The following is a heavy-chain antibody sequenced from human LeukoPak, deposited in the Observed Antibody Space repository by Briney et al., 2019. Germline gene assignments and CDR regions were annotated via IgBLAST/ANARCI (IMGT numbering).Heavy chain of an antibody. CDR2: IYSGGST. V-gene: IGHV3-53*04. CDR3: ATIGGDYVSFDN. CDR1: EFTVSSNY. D-gene: IGHD4-17*01. J-gene: IGHJ4*02. Sequence: GGSLRLSCAASEFTVSSNYMSWVRQAPGKGLEWVSVIYSGGSTYYADSVKGRFTVSRHNSKNTLYLQMNSLRGEDTAVYYCATIGGDYVSFDNWGQGTLVTVTS.